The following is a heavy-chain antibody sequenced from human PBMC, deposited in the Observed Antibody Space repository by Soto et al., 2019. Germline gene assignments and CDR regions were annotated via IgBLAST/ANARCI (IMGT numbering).Heavy chain of an antibody. CDR1: GYTFTSYG. D-gene: IGHD3-3*01. J-gene: IGHJ5*02. CDR2: ISAYNGNT. Sequence: GASVKVSCKASGYTFTSYGISWVRQAPGQGLEWMGWISAYNGNTNYAQKLQGRVTMTTDTSTSTAYMELRSLRSGDTAVYYCARDRRITIFGVVIYWFDPWGQGTLVTVSS. CDR3: ARDRRITIFGVVIYWFDP. V-gene: IGHV1-18*04.